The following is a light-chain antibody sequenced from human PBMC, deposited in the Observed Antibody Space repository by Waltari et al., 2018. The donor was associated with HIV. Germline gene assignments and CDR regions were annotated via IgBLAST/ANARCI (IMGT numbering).Light chain of an antibody. Sequence: DIVMTQSPLSLPVTPGAQSSISCRSSPSLLHLNGYNYLDWYMQKPGQSPQLLIYLGSNRASGVPDRFSGSGSGRDFTLKISRVEAEDVGVYYCMQGLQVPYTFGQGTRLEIK. CDR2: LGS. J-gene: IGKJ2*01. CDR3: MQGLQVPYT. CDR1: PSLLHLNGYNY. V-gene: IGKV2-28*01.